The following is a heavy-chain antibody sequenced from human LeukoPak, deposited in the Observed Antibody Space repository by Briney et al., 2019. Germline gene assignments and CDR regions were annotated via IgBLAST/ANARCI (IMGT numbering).Heavy chain of an antibody. Sequence: GGSLRLSCAASGFTFSSYEMNWVRQAPGKGLEWVSYISSSGSAIYYADSVKGRFTISRDNSKNTLYLQMNSLRAEVTAVYYCAKRGPGSPQSGKYYFDYWGQGTLVTVSS. CDR2: ISSSGSAI. V-gene: IGHV3-48*03. D-gene: IGHD3-10*01. CDR3: AKRGPGSPQSGKYYFDY. J-gene: IGHJ4*02. CDR1: GFTFSSYE.